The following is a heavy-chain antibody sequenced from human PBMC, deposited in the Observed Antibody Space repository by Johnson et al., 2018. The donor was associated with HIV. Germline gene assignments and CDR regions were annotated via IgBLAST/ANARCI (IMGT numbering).Heavy chain of an antibody. CDR3: AKDLPSGWDGGDAFDI. V-gene: IGHV3-30*02. CDR1: GFTFSSYG. J-gene: IGHJ3*02. Sequence: QVQLVESGGGVVQPGGSLRLSCAVSGFTFSSYGMHWVRQAPGKGLEWVAFIQYDGRNKYYADSVKGRFTISRDNSKNTLYLQMNSLRPEDTAVYYCAKDLPSGWDGGDAFDIWGQGTMVIVSS. CDR2: IQYDGRNK. D-gene: IGHD6-19*01.